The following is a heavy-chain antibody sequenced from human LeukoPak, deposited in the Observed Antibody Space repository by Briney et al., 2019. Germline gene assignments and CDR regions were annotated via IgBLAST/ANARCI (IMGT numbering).Heavy chain of an antibody. J-gene: IGHJ4*02. D-gene: IGHD4-17*01. Sequence: GGSLRLSCAASGFTFSSYSMNWVRQAPGKGLEWVSSISSSSYIYYADSVKGRFTISRDNAKNSLYLQMNSLRAEDTAVYYCARDWHDYGDPPSSDYWGQGTLVTVSS. CDR3: ARDWHDYGDPPSSDY. CDR1: GFTFSSYS. V-gene: IGHV3-21*01. CDR2: ISSSSYI.